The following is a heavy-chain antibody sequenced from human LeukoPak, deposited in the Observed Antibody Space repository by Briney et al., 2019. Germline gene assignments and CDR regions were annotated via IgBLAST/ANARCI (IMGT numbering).Heavy chain of an antibody. CDR2: ISGSGGST. J-gene: IGHJ4*02. D-gene: IGHD2-15*01. CDR3: AKSSHGGFYFDY. Sequence: GGSLRLSCAASGFTFSSYAMSWVRQAPGKGLEWVSAISGSGGSTYYADSVEGRFTISRDNSKNTLYLQMNSLRAEDTAVYYCAKSSHGGFYFDYWGQGTLVTVSS. CDR1: GFTFSSYA. V-gene: IGHV3-23*01.